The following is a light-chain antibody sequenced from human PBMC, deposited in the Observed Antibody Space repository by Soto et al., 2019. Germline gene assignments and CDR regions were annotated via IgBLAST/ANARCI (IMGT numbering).Light chain of an antibody. J-gene: IGKJ4*01. CDR3: QQFSSYPLT. CDR1: QTVRNNY. CDR2: DAS. V-gene: IGKV3-20*01. Sequence: EFVLTQPPGTLSLSPEERATLSCRASQTVRNNYLAWYQQKPGQAPRLLIYDASSRATGIPDRFSGGGSGTDFTLTISRLEHEEFAVYYCQQFSSYPLTFGGGTKVDIK.